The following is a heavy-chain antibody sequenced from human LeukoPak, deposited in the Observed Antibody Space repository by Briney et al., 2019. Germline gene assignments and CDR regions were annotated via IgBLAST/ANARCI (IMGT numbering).Heavy chain of an antibody. Sequence: IPGGSLRLSCAASGFTFSSYSMNWVRQAPGKGLEWVSSISSSSSYIYYADSVKGRFTISRDNAKNSLYLQMNSQRAEDTAVYYCATDTFLEWLLSTYYYYGMDVWGQGTTVTVSS. CDR2: ISSSSSYI. D-gene: IGHD3-3*02. J-gene: IGHJ6*02. CDR1: GFTFSSYS. CDR3: ATDTFLEWLLSTYYYYGMDV. V-gene: IGHV3-21*01.